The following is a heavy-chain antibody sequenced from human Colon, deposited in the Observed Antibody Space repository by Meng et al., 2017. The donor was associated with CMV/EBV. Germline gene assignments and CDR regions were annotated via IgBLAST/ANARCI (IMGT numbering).Heavy chain of an antibody. Sequence: QVQVVQSGAEVKKSGSSVKVSCKASGGTFDTSTFNWVRQAPGQGLEWMGGIIPMFGSPSYSRKFRGRVTITADELEVKSLRSEDTAVYYCARGKQAGFDLWGQGTLVTVSS. D-gene: IGHD6-13*01. CDR2: IIPMFGSP. CDR3: ARGKQAGFDL. J-gene: IGHJ5*02. CDR1: GGTFDTST. V-gene: IGHV1-69*12.